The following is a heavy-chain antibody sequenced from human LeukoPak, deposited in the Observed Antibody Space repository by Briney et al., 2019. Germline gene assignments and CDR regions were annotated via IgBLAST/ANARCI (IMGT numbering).Heavy chain of an antibody. D-gene: IGHD6-6*01. CDR1: GFTFSSYV. Sequence: GGSLRLSCAASGFTFSSYVMHWVRQAPGKGLEWVAVIWYDGSNKYYADSVKGRFTISRDNSKNTLYLQMNSLRAEDTAVYYCAREIGSSDYYGMDVWGQGTTVTVSS. CDR3: AREIGSSDYYGMDV. V-gene: IGHV3-33*01. J-gene: IGHJ6*02. CDR2: IWYDGSNK.